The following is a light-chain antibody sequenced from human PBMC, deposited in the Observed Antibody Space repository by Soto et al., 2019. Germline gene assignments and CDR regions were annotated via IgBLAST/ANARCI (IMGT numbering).Light chain of an antibody. J-gene: IGLJ2*01. CDR1: SSDVGAYNS. CDR2: GVS. Sequence: QSALTQPPSASGSPGQSGTISCTGTSSDVGAYNSVSWYQQHPGKAPKLMIYGVSTRPSWVPDRFSGSKSGNTASLTVSGLQAEDEADYYCSSYAGRNNPVVFGGGTQVTVL. CDR3: SSYAGRNNPVV. V-gene: IGLV2-8*01.